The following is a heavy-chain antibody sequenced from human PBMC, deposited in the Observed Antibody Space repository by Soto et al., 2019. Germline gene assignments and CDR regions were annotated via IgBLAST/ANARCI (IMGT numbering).Heavy chain of an antibody. Sequence: ASVKGSRKASGFNVYYLHWVRQAPGQGLEWIGRINPNSGVTKYAQQFQGRVTLTRDPSITTAFMDLVSLHFDDTAVYYCALEWQMHCPSDGFDFCGQGTIVTLSS. V-gene: IGHV1-2*02. CDR2: INPNSGVT. J-gene: IGHJ3*01. CDR3: ALEWQMHCPSDGFDF. D-gene: IGHD3-3*01. CDR1: GFNVYY.